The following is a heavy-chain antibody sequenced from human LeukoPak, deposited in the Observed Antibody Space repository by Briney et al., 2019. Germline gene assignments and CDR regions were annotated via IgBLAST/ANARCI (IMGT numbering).Heavy chain of an antibody. CDR2: IKSKSDGGTV. V-gene: IGHV3-15*07. CDR1: GLTFSNAW. Sequence: GGSLRLSCAASGLTFSNAWMNWVRQAPGKGLEWVGRIKSKSDGGTVEYAAPVEGRFTISRHDLRNMLFLQMNSLNTEDTAVYYCTSELRSLEWLLSSYALDVWGQGTMVTVSS. CDR3: TSELRSLEWLLSSYALDV. J-gene: IGHJ3*01. D-gene: IGHD3-3*01.